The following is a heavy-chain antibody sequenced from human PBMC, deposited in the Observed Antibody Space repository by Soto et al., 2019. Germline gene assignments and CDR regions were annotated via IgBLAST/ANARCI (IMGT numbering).Heavy chain of an antibody. CDR3: AKDLGSGSYLFEAVDI. J-gene: IGHJ3*02. CDR2: ISYDGSNK. CDR1: GFTFSNYG. D-gene: IGHD1-26*01. V-gene: IGHV3-30*18. Sequence: SRRLACAASGFTFSNYGMHWVRQSPGKWMEWVAVISYDGSNKYYADSVKGRFTISRDNSKNTLYLQMKSLIAEDTAVYYCAKDLGSGSYLFEAVDIWGQGTMVTVSS.